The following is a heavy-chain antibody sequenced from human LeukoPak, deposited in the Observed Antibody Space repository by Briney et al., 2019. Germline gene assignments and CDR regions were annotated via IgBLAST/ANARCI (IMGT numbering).Heavy chain of an antibody. J-gene: IGHJ4*02. CDR2: IFYSGST. CDR3: ARHRYSYGTYYFDY. D-gene: IGHD5-18*01. CDR1: GGSISSSSYY. Sequence: SSETLSLTCTVSGGSISSSSYYWGWIRQPPGKGLEWIGSIFYSGSTYYNPSLRSRVTISVDTSNNQFSLKLSSVTAADTAVYYCARHRYSYGTYYFDYWGQGTLVTVSS. V-gene: IGHV4-39*01.